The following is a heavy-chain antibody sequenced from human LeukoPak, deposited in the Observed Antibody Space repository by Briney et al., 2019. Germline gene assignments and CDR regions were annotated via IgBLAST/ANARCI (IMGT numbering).Heavy chain of an antibody. D-gene: IGHD4/OR15-4a*01. CDR2: ISGSGGST. V-gene: IGHV3-23*01. CDR3: AKVYGDYFDY. J-gene: IGHJ4*02. CDR1: GGSISSYY. Sequence: PSETLSLTCTVSGGSISSYYWSWIRQPPGKGLEWVSAISGSGGSTYYADSVKGRFTISRDNSKNTLYLQMNSLRAEDTAVYYCAKVYGDYFDYWGQGTLVTVSS.